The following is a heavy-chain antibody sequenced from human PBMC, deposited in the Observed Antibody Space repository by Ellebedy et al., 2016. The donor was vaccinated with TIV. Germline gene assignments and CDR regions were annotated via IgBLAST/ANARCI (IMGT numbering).Heavy chain of an antibody. CDR1: GFTVSSNY. Sequence: GESLKISCAASGFTVSSNYMSWVRRAPGQGLGWVSVIYGGGNTDYAEHVEGRFTISRDNSKNTLYLQMNSLRAEDTAVYYCARGPYSNDWYFDLWGRGTLVTVSS. J-gene: IGHJ2*01. CDR2: IYGGGNT. D-gene: IGHD6-13*01. V-gene: IGHV3-53*01. CDR3: ARGPYSNDWYFDL.